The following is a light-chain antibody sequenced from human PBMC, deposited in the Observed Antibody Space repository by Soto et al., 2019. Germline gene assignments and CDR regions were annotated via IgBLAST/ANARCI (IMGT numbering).Light chain of an antibody. V-gene: IGLV1-44*01. CDR1: NSNIGSNT. J-gene: IGLJ2*01. Sequence: QSVLTQPPSASGTPGQRVTISCSGSNSNIGSNTVNWYRQYPGTAPNVLIYTDDQRPSGVPARFSGSRSGTSASLAISGLQSEDEADYYCASWDDSLNSVIFGGGTKVTVL. CDR3: ASWDDSLNSVI. CDR2: TDD.